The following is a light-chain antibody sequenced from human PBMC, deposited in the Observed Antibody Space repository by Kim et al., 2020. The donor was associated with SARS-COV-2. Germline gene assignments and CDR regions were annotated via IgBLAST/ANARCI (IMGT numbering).Light chain of an antibody. Sequence: SPGERATRYCRASQSVSSSYLAWYQQKPGQAPRLLIYGASSRATGIPDRFSGSGSGTDFTLTISRLEPEDFAVYYCQQYGSSPFAFGQGTKLEI. V-gene: IGKV3-20*01. CDR1: QSVSSSY. J-gene: IGKJ2*01. CDR3: QQYGSSPFA. CDR2: GAS.